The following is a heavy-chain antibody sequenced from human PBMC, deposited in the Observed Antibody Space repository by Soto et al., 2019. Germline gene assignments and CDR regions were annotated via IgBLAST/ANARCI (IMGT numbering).Heavy chain of an antibody. V-gene: IGHV3-30*18. Sequence: GGSLRLSCSASGFRFNEYGMHWVRQAPGKRLEWVAAISYDGRNEYYGESVRGRFIISRDNFENTVFLQMNSLRAEDTAVYYCAKDRGSSGYYFDYWGQGSLVTVSS. CDR2: ISYDGRNE. J-gene: IGHJ4*02. CDR3: AKDRGSSGYYFDY. D-gene: IGHD6-6*01. CDR1: GFRFNEYG.